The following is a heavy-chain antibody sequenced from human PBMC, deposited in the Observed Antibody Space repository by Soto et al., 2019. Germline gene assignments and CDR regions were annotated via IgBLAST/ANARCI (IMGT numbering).Heavy chain of an antibody. CDR1: GGTFSRFA. V-gene: IGHV1-69*13. J-gene: IGHJ6*02. CDR2: IIPIFGTA. Sequence: GASVKVSCQGSGGTFSRFAISWVRQAPGQGLEWMGGIIPIFGTANYAQKFQGRVTITADESTSTAYMELSSLRSEDTAVYYCASSGGAYYYGMDVWGQGTTVTVSS. CDR3: ASSGGAYYYGMDV. D-gene: IGHD3-10*01.